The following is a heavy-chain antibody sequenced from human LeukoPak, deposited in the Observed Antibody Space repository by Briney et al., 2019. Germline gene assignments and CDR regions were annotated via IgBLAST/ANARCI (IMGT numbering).Heavy chain of an antibody. CDR2: IYYSGST. J-gene: IGHJ5*02. CDR1: GGPISSSSYY. Sequence: SETLSLTCTVSGGPISSSSYYRGWIRQPPGKGLEWIGSIYYSGSTYYNPSLKSRVTISVDTSKNQFSLKLSSVTAADTAVYYCARDGLGTYYYDSSGDPDFDPWGQGTLVTVSS. CDR3: ARDGLGTYYYDSSGDPDFDP. V-gene: IGHV4-39*07. D-gene: IGHD3-22*01.